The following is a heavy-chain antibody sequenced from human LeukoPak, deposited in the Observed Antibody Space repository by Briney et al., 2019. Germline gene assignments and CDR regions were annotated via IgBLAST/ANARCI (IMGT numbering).Heavy chain of an antibody. Sequence: SETLSLTCTVSGGSVNCSSCYWTWIRQPPGKGLEWIGSFYYSGSTNYNPSLKSRVTISADTSKNQLSLKLSSVTAADTALYYCAREYCSITNCCLPRGLNWFDPWGQGTLVTVSS. D-gene: IGHD2-2*01. J-gene: IGHJ5*02. V-gene: IGHV4-39*02. CDR3: AREYCSITNCCLPRGLNWFDP. CDR1: GGSVNCSSCY. CDR2: FYYSGST.